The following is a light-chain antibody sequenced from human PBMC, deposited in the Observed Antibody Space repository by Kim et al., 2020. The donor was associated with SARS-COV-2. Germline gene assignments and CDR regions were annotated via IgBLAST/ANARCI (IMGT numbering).Light chain of an antibody. CDR2: LNSDGSH. CDR3: QTWGTGIWV. CDR1: SGHSSYA. V-gene: IGLV4-69*01. J-gene: IGLJ1*01. Sequence: SVKPTCTLSSGHSSYASAWHQQQPEKGPRYLMKLNSDGSHSKGDGIPDRFSGSSSGAERYLTISSLQSEDEADYYCQTWGTGIWVFGTGTKVTVL.